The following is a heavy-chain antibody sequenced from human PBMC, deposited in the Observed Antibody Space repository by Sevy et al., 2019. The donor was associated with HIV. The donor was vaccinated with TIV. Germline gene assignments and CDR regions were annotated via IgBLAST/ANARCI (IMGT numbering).Heavy chain of an antibody. CDR1: GFTFTTSG. Sequence: GESLKISCVVSGFTFTTSGMHWVRQAPGKGLEWVAVISYHGRDKFYADSVKGRFTISRDNSDNIVYLHMNSLRSEDTAVYYCAKDFTGYNGMDVWGQGTMVTVSS. J-gene: IGHJ6*02. CDR3: AKDFTGYNGMDV. V-gene: IGHV3-30*18. CDR2: ISYHGRDK. D-gene: IGHD3-9*01.